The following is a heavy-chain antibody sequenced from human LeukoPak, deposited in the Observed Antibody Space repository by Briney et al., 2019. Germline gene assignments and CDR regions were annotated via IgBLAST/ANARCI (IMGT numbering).Heavy chain of an antibody. CDR2: ISGSGSSA. CDR3: VPEGFDI. J-gene: IGHJ3*02. V-gene: IGHV3-23*01. CDR1: GFTFSRFA. Sequence: PGGSLRLSCEISGFTFSRFAMNWVRQAPGQGLEWISIISGSGSSAYYADSEKGRFIVSRVNFKNTVNLEMSSLRVEDTAVYYCVPEGFDIWGQGKMVTVSS.